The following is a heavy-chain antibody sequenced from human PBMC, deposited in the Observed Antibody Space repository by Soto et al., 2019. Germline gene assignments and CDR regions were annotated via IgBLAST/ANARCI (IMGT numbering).Heavy chain of an antibody. CDR3: ARIRVSGKRGWFDP. D-gene: IGHD3-10*01. CDR1: GFSLSTSGRC. V-gene: IGHV2-70*01. Sequence: GSGPTLVNPTQTLTLTCTFSGFSLSTSGRCVSWIRQPPGKALEWLALIDWDDDKYYSTSLKTRLTISKDTSKNQVVLTMTNMDPVDTATYYCARIRVSGKRGWFDPWGQGTLVTVSS. J-gene: IGHJ5*02. CDR2: IDWDDDK.